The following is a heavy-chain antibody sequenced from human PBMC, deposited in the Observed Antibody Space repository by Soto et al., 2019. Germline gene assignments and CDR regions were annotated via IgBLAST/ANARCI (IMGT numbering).Heavy chain of an antibody. CDR2: INAGNGNT. D-gene: IGHD6-19*01. CDR1: GYTFTNDA. V-gene: IGHV1-3*01. J-gene: IGHJ4*02. CDR3: ARVGGYRTGWQKSISAY. Sequence: PVKRACKASGYTFTNDAMHCARHAPGQRLEWMGWINAGNGNTKYSQKFQGRVTIPRDTSASTAWMELSSLRSEDTAVYYCARVGGYRTGWQKSISAYWGQGPLVTMSS.